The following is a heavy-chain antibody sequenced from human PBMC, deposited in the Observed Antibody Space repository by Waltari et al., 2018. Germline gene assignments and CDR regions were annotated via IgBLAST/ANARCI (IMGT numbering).Heavy chain of an antibody. J-gene: IGHJ4*02. CDR3: ARGIQLWGRGSWYFDD. Sequence: QVQLVQSGAEVKKPGASVKVSCKASGYIFTNYAMNWVRQAPGQGLEWMGWISTNTGTPTFAQGFTGRFVFSLDTSVSTAYLQISSLKAEDTAVYYCARGIQLWGRGSWYFDDWGQGTLVTVSS. CDR2: ISTNTGTP. D-gene: IGHD5-18*01. CDR1: GYIFTNYA. V-gene: IGHV7-4-1*02.